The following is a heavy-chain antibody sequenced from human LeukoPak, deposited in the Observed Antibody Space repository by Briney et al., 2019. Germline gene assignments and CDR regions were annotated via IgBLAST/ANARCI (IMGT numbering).Heavy chain of an antibody. D-gene: IGHD3-22*01. CDR3: ARDGGYDSSGPLTY. CDR1: GGSISSGGYY. J-gene: IGHJ4*02. CDR2: IYYSGST. V-gene: IGHV4-31*03. Sequence: SETLSLTCTVSGGSISSGGYYWSWVRQHPGKGLEWIGYIYYSGSTYYNPSLKSRVTISVDTSKNQFSLKLSSVTAADTAVYYCARDGGYDSSGPLTYWGQGTLVTVSS.